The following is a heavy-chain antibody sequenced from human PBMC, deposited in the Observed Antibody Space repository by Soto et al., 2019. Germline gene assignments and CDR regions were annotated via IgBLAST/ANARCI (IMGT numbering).Heavy chain of an antibody. CDR3: AVYDYYDSSGPLGDWFDP. V-gene: IGHV5-10-1*01. Sequence: ESLKISCKGSGYSFTSYWISWVRQMPGKGLEWMGRIDPSDSYTNYSPSLQGHVTISADKSISTAYLQWSSLKASDTAMYYCAVYDYYDSSGPLGDWFDPWGQGTLVTVSS. CDR1: GYSFTSYW. D-gene: IGHD3-22*01. CDR2: IDPSDSYT. J-gene: IGHJ5*02.